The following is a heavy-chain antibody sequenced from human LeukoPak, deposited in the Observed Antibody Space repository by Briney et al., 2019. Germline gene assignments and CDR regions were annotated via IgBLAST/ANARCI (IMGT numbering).Heavy chain of an antibody. V-gene: IGHV1-69*05. CDR2: IIPIFGTA. Sequence: ASVKVSCKASGGTFSSYAISWVRQAPGRGLEWMGRIIPIFGTANYAQKFQGRVTITTDESTSTAYMELSSLRSEDTAVYYCAREVMEAFDIWGQGTMVTVSS. D-gene: IGHD2-8*01. CDR1: GGTFSSYA. J-gene: IGHJ3*02. CDR3: AREVMEAFDI.